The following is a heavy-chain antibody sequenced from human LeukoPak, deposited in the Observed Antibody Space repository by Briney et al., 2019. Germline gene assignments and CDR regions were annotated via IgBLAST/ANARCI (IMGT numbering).Heavy chain of an antibody. Sequence: GGSLRLSCAASGFTFTSYSMNWVRQAPGKGLEWVSTISGGGGSTYYADSVKGRFTISRDDSKNTLYLQVNSLRAEDTAVYYCAKGGKWDVTPFDYWGQGTLVTVSS. CDR2: ISGGGGST. D-gene: IGHD1-26*01. CDR1: GFTFTSYS. J-gene: IGHJ4*02. V-gene: IGHV3-23*01. CDR3: AKGGKWDVTPFDY.